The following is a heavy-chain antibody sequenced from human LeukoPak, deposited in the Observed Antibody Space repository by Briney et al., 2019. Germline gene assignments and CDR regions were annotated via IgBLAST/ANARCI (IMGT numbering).Heavy chain of an antibody. CDR1: GFTFSSNA. V-gene: IGHV3-23*01. CDR3: ATTKQARRYFDY. J-gene: IGHJ4*02. CDR2: ISTSGGNT. Sequence: GGSLRLSCAGSGFTFSSNALSCVPQAPGKGLEWGSAISTSGGNTYYADSVRGRFTISRDNSKNTLYLQMNTLRAEDTAVYYCATTKQARRYFDYWGQGTLVTVSS. D-gene: IGHD1-1*01.